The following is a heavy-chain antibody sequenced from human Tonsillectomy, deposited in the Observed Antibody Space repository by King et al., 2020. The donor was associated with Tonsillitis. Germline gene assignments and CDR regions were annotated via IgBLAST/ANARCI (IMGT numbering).Heavy chain of an antibody. V-gene: IGHV3-30*04. CDR3: ARDHGDILTGPFDALDI. Sequence: VQLVESGGGVVQPGRSLRLSCAASGFAFSSYAMHWVRQGPGKGLEWVAVISYDGSNKHYTDSVKGRFTISRDNSKNTLYLQVNSLRAEDTAVYYCARDHGDILTGPFDALDIWGQGTMLTVSS. D-gene: IGHD3-9*01. CDR1: GFAFSSYA. J-gene: IGHJ3*02. CDR2: ISYDGSNK.